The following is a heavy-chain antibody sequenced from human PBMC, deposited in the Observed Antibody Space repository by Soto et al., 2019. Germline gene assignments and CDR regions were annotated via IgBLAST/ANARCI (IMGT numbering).Heavy chain of an antibody. J-gene: IGHJ6*02. CDR1: GGSVSSGSHY. Sequence: SETLSLTCTVSGGSVSSGSHYWSWIRQPPGKGLEWIGYIYYSGSTNYNPSLKSRVTISVDTSKKQFSLKLSSVTAADTAVYYCARDTQLRFLEWFYGMDVWGQGTTVTVS. CDR2: IYYSGST. V-gene: IGHV4-61*01. D-gene: IGHD3-3*01. CDR3: ARDTQLRFLEWFYGMDV.